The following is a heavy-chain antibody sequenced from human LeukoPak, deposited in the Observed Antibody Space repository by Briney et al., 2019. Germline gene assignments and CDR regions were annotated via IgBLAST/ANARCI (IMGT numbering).Heavy chain of an antibody. CDR1: GYTLTELS. CDR3: ATDDYGSGNFDY. D-gene: IGHD3-10*01. J-gene: IGHJ4*02. V-gene: IGHV1-24*01. CDR2: FDPEDGET. Sequence: ASVKVSCKVSGYTLTELSMHWVRQALGKGLEWMGGFDPEDGETIYAQKFQGRVTMTEDTSTDTAYTELSSLRSEDTAVYYCATDDYGSGNFDYWGQGTLVTVSS.